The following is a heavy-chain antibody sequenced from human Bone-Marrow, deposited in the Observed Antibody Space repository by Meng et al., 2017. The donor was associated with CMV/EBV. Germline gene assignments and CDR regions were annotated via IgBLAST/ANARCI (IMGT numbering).Heavy chain of an antibody. CDR2: IMEDGSGK. D-gene: IGHD3-16*01. J-gene: IGHJ4*02. CDR3: AREGEGTDY. CDR1: GFIFSSYG. V-gene: IGHV3-7*03. Sequence: GESLKISCAASGFIFSSYGIHWVRQAPGKGLEWVANIMEDGSGKYYVDSVKGRFTISRDNAKNSLYLQMNSLRAEDTALYHCAREGEGTDYWGQGTLVTVSS.